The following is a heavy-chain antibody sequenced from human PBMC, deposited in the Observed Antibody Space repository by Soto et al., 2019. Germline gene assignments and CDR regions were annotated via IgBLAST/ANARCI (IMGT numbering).Heavy chain of an antibody. V-gene: IGHV4-59*12. CDR2: IYYSGST. J-gene: IGHJ6*02. CDR1: GGSISSYY. D-gene: IGHD2-2*01. CDR3: ARDRRYCSSTSCYYYYGMDV. Sequence: SETLSLTCTVSGGSISSYYWSWIRQPPGKGLEWIGYIYYSGSTNYNPSLKSRVTISVDTSKNQFSLKLSSVTAADTAVYYCARDRRYCSSTSCYYYYGMDVWGQGTTVTVSS.